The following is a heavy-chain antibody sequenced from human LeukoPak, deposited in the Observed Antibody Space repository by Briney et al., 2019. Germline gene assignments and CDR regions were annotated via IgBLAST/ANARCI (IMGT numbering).Heavy chain of an antibody. V-gene: IGHV3-43*02. J-gene: IGHJ4*02. CDR1: GFMFDDSA. Sequence: TGGSLRLSCAASGFMFDDSAMHWVRQAPGKGLEWVSLISGDGVSTFYADSVKGRFTISRDNSKNSLSLQMDSLTTEDTALYYCAKEGYSHTSNYFDNWGQGILATVSS. CDR3: AKEGYSHTSNYFDN. D-gene: IGHD2-15*01. CDR2: ISGDGVST.